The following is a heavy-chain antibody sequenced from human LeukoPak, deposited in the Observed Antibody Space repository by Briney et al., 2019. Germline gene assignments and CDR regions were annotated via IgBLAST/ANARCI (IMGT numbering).Heavy chain of an antibody. J-gene: IGHJ4*02. V-gene: IGHV4-39*01. Sequence: SETLSLTCTVTGGSLSRRSDHWGWIRHPPGKGLEWLGSIYYSGSTYYNPSFKSRVTISVDTSRNQFSLQLSYVTAADTAVYYCARNESVLGTTGLNDFFDVWGQGSLVTVSS. D-gene: IGHD1-26*01. CDR3: ARNESVLGTTGLNDFFDV. CDR2: IYYSGST. CDR1: GGSLSRRSDH.